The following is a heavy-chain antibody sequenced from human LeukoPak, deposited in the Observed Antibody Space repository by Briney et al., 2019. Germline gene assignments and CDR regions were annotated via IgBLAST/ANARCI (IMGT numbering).Heavy chain of an antibody. V-gene: IGHV4-61*02. CDR1: GGSISSGSYY. CDR3: ARGKGDVDL. CDR2: IYTSGST. J-gene: IGHJ5*02. Sequence: PSETLSLTCTVSGGSISSGSYYWSWIRQPAGKGLEWIGRIYTSGSTSYNPSLKSRVTISVDTSKNQFSLKLSSVTAADAAVYYCARGKGDVDLWGQGTLVTVSS. D-gene: IGHD5-24*01.